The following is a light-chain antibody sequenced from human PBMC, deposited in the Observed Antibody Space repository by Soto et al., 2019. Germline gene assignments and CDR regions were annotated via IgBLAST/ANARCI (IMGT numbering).Light chain of an antibody. CDR1: SSNIGSNT. CDR2: SNN. Sequence: QSVLTQPPSASGTPGRRVVISCSGSSSNIGSNTINWYQQLPGTAPKLLIYSNNHRPSEVPDRFSGSKSGTSASLAISGLQSHDEADYYCAAWDDSLNGYVFATGTKVTVL. J-gene: IGLJ1*01. CDR3: AAWDDSLNGYV. V-gene: IGLV1-44*01.